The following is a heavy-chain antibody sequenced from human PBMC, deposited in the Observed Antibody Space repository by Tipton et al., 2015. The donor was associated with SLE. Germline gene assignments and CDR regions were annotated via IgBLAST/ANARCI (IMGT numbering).Heavy chain of an antibody. V-gene: IGHV4-39*07. Sequence: TLSLTCTVSGGSISSSSYYWGWIRQPPGKGLEWIGSIYYSVSTYYNPSLKSRVTISVDTSKNQFSLKLSSVTAADTAVYYCARDQWGPTGTGVDYYYYGMDAWGPGTTVTVSS. D-gene: IGHD1-1*01. CDR2: IYYSVST. CDR1: GGSISSSSYY. CDR3: ARDQWGPTGTGVDYYYYGMDA. J-gene: IGHJ6*02.